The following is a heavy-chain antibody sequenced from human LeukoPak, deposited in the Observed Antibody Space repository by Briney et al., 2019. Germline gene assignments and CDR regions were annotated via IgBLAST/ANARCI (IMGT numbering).Heavy chain of an antibody. J-gene: IGHJ5*02. CDR2: INHSGST. CDR1: GGSFSGYY. D-gene: IGHD3-10*01. Sequence: SETLSLTCAVYGGSFSGYYWSWIRQPPGKGLEWIGAINHSGSTNYNPSLKTRVTISVDTSKNQFSLKLSSVTAADTAVYYCARIVTLALLWFVEFGPGWFDPWGQGTLVTVSS. CDR3: ARIVTLALLWFVEFGPGWFDP. V-gene: IGHV4-34*01.